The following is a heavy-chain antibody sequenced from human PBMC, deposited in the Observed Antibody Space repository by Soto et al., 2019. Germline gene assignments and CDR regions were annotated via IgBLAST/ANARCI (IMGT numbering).Heavy chain of an antibody. J-gene: IGHJ4*02. Sequence: QVHLQQWGAGLLKPSETLSLTCAVYGASVSGHYWSWSRQPPVKGLEWIGEINRSGSTNYNPPLKSRVTIAVDTSKHQFPLKLSSVTAADTAVYYCARGLTPEIAPIPIFDSWGQLTLVTVSS. CDR1: GASVSGHY. D-gene: IGHD2-2*02. CDR3: ARGLTPEIAPIPIFDS. CDR2: INRSGST. V-gene: IGHV4-34*01.